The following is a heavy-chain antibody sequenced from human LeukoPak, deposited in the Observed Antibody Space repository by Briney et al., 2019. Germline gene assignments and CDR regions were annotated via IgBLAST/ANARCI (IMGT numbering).Heavy chain of an antibody. J-gene: IGHJ4*02. D-gene: IGHD3-22*01. CDR3: ARVVDDYDSGGFSWFDY. CDR2: VNSDGSST. Sequence: PGGSLRLSCAASGFTFSSSWMHWVRQGPGKGLEWVSRVNSDGSSTTYADSVKGRFKISRDNAKNTLYLQMNSLRAEDTAVYYCARVVDDYDSGGFSWFDYWGQGTLVTVSS. V-gene: IGHV3-74*03. CDR1: GFTFSSSW.